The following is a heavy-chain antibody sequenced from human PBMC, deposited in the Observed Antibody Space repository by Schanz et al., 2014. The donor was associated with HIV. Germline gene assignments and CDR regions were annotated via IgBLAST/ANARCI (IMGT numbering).Heavy chain of an antibody. CDR3: ARDLRVVPAASDNWFDP. D-gene: IGHD2-2*01. J-gene: IGHJ5*02. CDR1: GYIFIDYY. Sequence: QVQLVQSGPEVRKPGASVKVSCKASGYIFIDYYIHWVRQAPGQGPEWMGYIKPNSGDTFYAQKFRGRVTMTRDTSISTAYMELRNLRSDDTAVYYCARDLRVVPAASDNWFDPWGQGTLVTVSS. V-gene: IGHV1-2*02. CDR2: IKPNSGDT.